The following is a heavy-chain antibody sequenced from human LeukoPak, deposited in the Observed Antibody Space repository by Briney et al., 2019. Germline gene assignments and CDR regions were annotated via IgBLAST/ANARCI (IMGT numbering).Heavy chain of an antibody. D-gene: IGHD3-10*01. J-gene: IGHJ3*02. V-gene: IGHV7-4-1*02. CDR2: INTNTGNP. CDR1: GYTFTSYA. CDR3: ARDSGITMVRGVISGAFDI. Sequence: ASVKVSCKASGYTFTSYAMNWVRQAPGQGLEWMGWINTNTGNPTYAQGFTGRFVFSLDTSVSTAYLQISSLKAEDTAVYYCARDSGITMVRGVISGAFDIWGQGTMVTVSS.